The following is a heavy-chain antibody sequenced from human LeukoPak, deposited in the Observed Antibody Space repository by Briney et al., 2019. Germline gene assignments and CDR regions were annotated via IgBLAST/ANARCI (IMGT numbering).Heavy chain of an antibody. Sequence: ASVKVSCKASGYTFTSYDINWVRQATGQGLEWMGWISAYNGNTNYAQKPQGRVTMTTDTSTSTAYMELRSLRSDDTAVYYCARSQPYYYDSPWGQGTLVTVSS. CDR1: GYTFTSYD. J-gene: IGHJ5*02. CDR2: ISAYNGNT. V-gene: IGHV1-18*01. CDR3: ARSQPYYYDSP. D-gene: IGHD3-22*01.